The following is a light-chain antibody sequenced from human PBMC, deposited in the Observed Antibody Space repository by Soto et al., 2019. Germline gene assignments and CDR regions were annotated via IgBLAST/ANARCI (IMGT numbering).Light chain of an antibody. CDR3: QQYGSSPLT. CDR2: GAS. V-gene: IGKV3-20*01. CDR1: QSVSSSY. Sequence: EIVLTQSPGTLSLSPGDRATLSCRASQSVSSSYLAWYQQKPGPAPRLLIYGASRRATGIRDRFSGSGSGTAFPLAISRLEPEDLAVYYCQQYGSSPLTFGQGTRLEIK. J-gene: IGKJ5*01.